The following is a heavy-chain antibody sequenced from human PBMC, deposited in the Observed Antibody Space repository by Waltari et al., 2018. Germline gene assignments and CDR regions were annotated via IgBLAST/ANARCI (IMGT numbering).Heavy chain of an antibody. D-gene: IGHD1-1*01. CDR3: ARETLPGNKIIDY. Sequence: QVQLVQSGPEVQQPGASVRVSVKPSLYPFTAYYPHWVRQARGQGLEWMAWINSNTGDSQSAQTFQGRVTVTKDTSLTTVYLELSGLRSDDTALYYCARETLPGNKIIDYWGQGTLVTVSS. CDR2: INSNTGDS. J-gene: IGHJ4*02. V-gene: IGHV1-2*02. CDR1: LYPFTAYY.